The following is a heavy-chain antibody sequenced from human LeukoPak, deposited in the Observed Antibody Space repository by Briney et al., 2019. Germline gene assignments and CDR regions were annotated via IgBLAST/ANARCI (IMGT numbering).Heavy chain of an antibody. V-gene: IGHV3-49*04. Sequence: GGSLRLSCTASGFTFGDYAMSWVRQAPGKGLEWVGFIRSKAYGGTTEYAASVKGRFTISRDDSESIAYLQMNSLKTEDTAVYYCTRLMRLDAFDIWGQGTMVTVSS. CDR3: TRLMRLDAFDI. J-gene: IGHJ3*02. CDR1: GFTFGDYA. CDR2: IRSKAYGGTT.